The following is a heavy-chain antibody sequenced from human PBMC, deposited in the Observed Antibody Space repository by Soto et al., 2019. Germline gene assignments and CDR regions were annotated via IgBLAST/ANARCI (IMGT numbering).Heavy chain of an antibody. CDR3: ARVEDYGDYFDY. D-gene: IGHD4-17*01. CDR1: GASVRSGSYY. Sequence: LSLTCTVSGASVRSGSYYWSWARQPPGRGLEWIGYIYDTGTTNYNPSLKSRVTMSVDTSKNQFSLKLNSLTASDTAVFYCARVEDYGDYFDYWGQGTLVTVFS. CDR2: IYDTGTT. V-gene: IGHV4-61*01. J-gene: IGHJ4*02.